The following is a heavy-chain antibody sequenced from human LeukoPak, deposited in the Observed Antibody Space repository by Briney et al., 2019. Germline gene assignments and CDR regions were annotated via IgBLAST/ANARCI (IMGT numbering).Heavy chain of an antibody. CDR2: INHSGST. V-gene: IGHV4-34*01. Sequence: SETLSLTCAVYGGSFSGYYWSWIRQPPGQGLEWIGEINHSGSTNYNPSLKSRVTISVDTSKNQFSLKLSSVTAADTAVYYCARGTDYDYYYYYMDVWGKGTTVTVSS. J-gene: IGHJ6*03. CDR3: ARGTDYDYYYYYMDV. CDR1: GGSFSGYY. D-gene: IGHD4-17*01.